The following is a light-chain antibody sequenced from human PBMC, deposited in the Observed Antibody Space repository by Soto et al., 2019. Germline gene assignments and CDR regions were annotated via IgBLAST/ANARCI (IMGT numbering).Light chain of an antibody. CDR2: GAS. V-gene: IGKV3-15*01. CDR1: QSVSSN. CDR3: QQHNYWPS. Sequence: EIVMTQSLATLSVSPGERATLSCRASQSVSSNLAWYQQKPGQAPRLLLYGASTRATGIPGRFSGSGSGTDFTLTISSLQSEDFAVYYCQQHNYWPSFGQGTKLEIK. J-gene: IGKJ2*01.